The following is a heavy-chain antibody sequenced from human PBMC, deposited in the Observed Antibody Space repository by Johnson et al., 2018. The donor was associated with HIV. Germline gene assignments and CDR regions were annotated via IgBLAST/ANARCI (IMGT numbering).Heavy chain of an antibody. CDR3: AKGADYADYEGAFDI. CDR2: ISYDGSNK. D-gene: IGHD4-17*01. CDR1: GFTFSSYA. J-gene: IGHJ3*02. V-gene: IGHV3-30-3*01. Sequence: VQLVEPGGGVVQPGRSLRLSCAASGFTFSSYAMHWVRQAPGKGLEWVAVISYDGSNKYYADSVKGRFTISRDNSKNTLYLQMNSLRAEDTAVYYCAKGADYADYEGAFDIWGQGTMVTVSS.